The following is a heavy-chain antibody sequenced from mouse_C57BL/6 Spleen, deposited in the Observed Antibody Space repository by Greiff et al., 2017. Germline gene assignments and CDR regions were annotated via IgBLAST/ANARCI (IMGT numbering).Heavy chain of an antibody. CDR1: GYTFTSYW. CDR3: ARRDYSNSRFDY. D-gene: IGHD2-5*01. J-gene: IGHJ2*01. Sequence: VQLQQPGAELVKPGASVKLSCKASGYTFTSYWMQWVKQRPGQGLEWIGEIDPSDSYTNYNQKFKGKATLTVDTSSSTAYMQLSSLTSEDSAVYYCARRDYSNSRFDYWGQGTTLTVSS. CDR2: IDPSDSYT. V-gene: IGHV1-50*01.